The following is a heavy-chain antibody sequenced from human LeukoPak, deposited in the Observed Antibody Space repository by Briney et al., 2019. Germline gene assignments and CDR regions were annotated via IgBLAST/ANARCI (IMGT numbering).Heavy chain of an antibody. CDR2: IYYSGST. J-gene: IGHJ3*02. Sequence: SETLSLTCTVSGGSIGSYFWTWIRQPPGEGLEWIGYIYYSGSTNYNPSLKSRVTISVDTSKNQSSLKLSSLTAADTAVYYCARGLATGSLGAFDIWGQGTMVTVSS. V-gene: IGHV4-59*01. D-gene: IGHD2-8*02. CDR1: GGSIGSYF. CDR3: ARGLATGSLGAFDI.